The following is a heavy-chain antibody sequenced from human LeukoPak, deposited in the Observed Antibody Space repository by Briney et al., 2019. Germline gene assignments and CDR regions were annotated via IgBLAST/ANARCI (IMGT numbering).Heavy chain of an antibody. CDR1: GYTFTDYY. Sequence: ASVKVSCKASGYTFTDYYMHWVRQAPGQGLEWMGWINSNSGGTNYAQKFQGRVTMTRDTSISTAYMELSRLRSDDTAVYYCAREFGLNSWLLDYWGQGTLVTVSS. D-gene: IGHD6-13*01. CDR2: INSNSGGT. CDR3: AREFGLNSWLLDY. V-gene: IGHV1-2*02. J-gene: IGHJ4*02.